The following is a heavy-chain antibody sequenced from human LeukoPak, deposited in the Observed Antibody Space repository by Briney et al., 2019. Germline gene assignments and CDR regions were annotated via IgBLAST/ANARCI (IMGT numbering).Heavy chain of an antibody. CDR1: GFTFSSYW. D-gene: IGHD3-10*01. CDR2: IKQDGSEK. CDR3: AKPGRVRGVITQNYFDY. Sequence: PGGSLRLSCAASGFTFSSYWMSWVRQAPGKGLEWVANIKQDGSEKYYVDSVKGRFTISRDNAKNSLYLQMNSLRAEDTAVYYCAKPGRVRGVITQNYFDYWGQGTLVTVSS. V-gene: IGHV3-7*01. J-gene: IGHJ4*02.